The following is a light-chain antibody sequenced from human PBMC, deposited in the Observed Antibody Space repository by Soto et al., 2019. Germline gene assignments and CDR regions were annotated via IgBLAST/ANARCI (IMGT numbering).Light chain of an antibody. CDR2: GAS. J-gene: IGKJ1*01. CDR3: QQRSNWPWT. V-gene: IGKV3D-20*02. CDR1: QSVRSNF. Sequence: EFVLTQSPGTLSLSPGERATLSCRASQSVRSNFLAWYQQKPGQAPRLLIYGASTRATGIPARFSGSGSGTDFTLTISSLEPEDFAVYYCQQRSNWPWTFGQGTKVDIK.